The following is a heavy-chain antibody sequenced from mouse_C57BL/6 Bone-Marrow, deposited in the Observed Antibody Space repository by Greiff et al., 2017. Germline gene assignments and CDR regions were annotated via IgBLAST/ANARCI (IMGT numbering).Heavy chain of an antibody. CDR2: IWSDGST. CDR3: ARHDPYYYGSSPLAMDY. Sequence: VQRVESGPGLVAPSQSLSITCTVSGFSLTSYGVHWVRQPPGKGLEWLVVIWSDGSTTYNSALKSRLSISKDNSNSQVFLKMNSLQTDDTAMYYCARHDPYYYGSSPLAMDYWGQGTSVTVSS. D-gene: IGHD1-1*01. J-gene: IGHJ4*01. CDR1: GFSLTSYG. V-gene: IGHV2-6-1*01.